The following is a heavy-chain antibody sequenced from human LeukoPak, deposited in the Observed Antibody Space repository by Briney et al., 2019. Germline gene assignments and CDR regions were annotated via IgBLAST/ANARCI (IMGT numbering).Heavy chain of an antibody. D-gene: IGHD3-16*02. CDR3: AKEYGDYVWGSYRYTRERAFDI. J-gene: IGHJ3*02. CDR1: GFTFSSYG. Sequence: GRSLRLSCAASGFTFSSYGMHWVRQAPGKGLEWVAVISYDGSNKYYADSVKGRFTISRDNSKNTLYLQMNSLRAEDTAVYYCAKEYGDYVWGSYRYTRERAFDIWGQGTMVTVSS. CDR2: ISYDGSNK. V-gene: IGHV3-30*18.